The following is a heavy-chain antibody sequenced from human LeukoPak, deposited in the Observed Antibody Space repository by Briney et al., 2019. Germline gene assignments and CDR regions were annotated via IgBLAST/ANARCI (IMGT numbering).Heavy chain of an antibody. CDR3: TREGSGWYTDY. CDR2: IRSKHNGYAT. V-gene: IGHV3-73*01. CDR1: GLTFSGSA. J-gene: IGHJ4*02. Sequence: GGPLSFSFAAPGLTFSGSAMPWVRKAPGKGREWVGRIRSKHNGYATVYAASVKGRFTISRDDSKNTAYLQMNSLKTEDTAMYYCTREGSGWYTDYWGQGTLVTVSS. D-gene: IGHD6-19*01.